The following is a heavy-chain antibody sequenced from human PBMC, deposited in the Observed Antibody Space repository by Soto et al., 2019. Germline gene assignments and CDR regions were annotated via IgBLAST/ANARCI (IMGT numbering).Heavy chain of an antibody. CDR2: IKQDGSEK. CDR3: ARDADASGWHHYGMDV. D-gene: IGHD6-19*01. Sequence: HPGGSLRLSCAASGFSLSSYWMNWVRQAPGKGLEWVANIKQDGSEKYYVDSVKGRFFISRDNAKNSLYLQVNSLRAEDTAVYYWARDADASGWHHYGMDVWGQGTMVTVSS. J-gene: IGHJ6*02. V-gene: IGHV3-7*01. CDR1: GFSLSSYW.